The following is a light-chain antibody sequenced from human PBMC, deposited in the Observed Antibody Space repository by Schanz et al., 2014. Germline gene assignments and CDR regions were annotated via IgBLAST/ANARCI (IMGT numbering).Light chain of an antibody. CDR2: GAS. J-gene: IGKJ4*01. CDR3: QQYGSSALT. CDR1: QSVSSSY. Sequence: EIVMTQSPGTLSLSPGERATLSCRASQSVSSSYLAWYQRKPGQAPRLLIYGASTRATGIPVRFSGSGSGTDFTLTISRLEPEDFAVYYCQQYGSSALTFGGGTKVEIK. V-gene: IGKV3-20*01.